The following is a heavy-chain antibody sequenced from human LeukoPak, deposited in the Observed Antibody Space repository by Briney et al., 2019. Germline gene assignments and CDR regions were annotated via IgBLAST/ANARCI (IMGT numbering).Heavy chain of an antibody. CDR1: GGSLNSSNW. CDR2: IYYSGST. Sequence: SGTLSLTCAVSGGSLNSSNWWSWVRPPPGKGLEWIGSIYYSGSTYYNPSLKSRFTISVDTSKNKFSLKVSTVSAADTAVYYCGRHQRVTTIGYWGQGTLVTVSS. J-gene: IGHJ4*02. V-gene: IGHV4-39*01. D-gene: IGHD1-1*01. CDR3: GRHQRVTTIGY.